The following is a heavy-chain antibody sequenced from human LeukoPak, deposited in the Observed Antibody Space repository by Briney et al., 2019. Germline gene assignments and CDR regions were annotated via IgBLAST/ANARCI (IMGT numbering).Heavy chain of an antibody. CDR2: ISGSGGST. Sequence: GGSLRLSCAASGFTFSSYAMSWVRQAPGKGLEWVSAISGSGGSTYYADSVKGRFTISRDNSKNTLYLQMNSLRAEATAVYYCAKDALTHYYDSSGYYPFDYWGQGTLVTVSS. CDR3: AKDALTHYYDSSGYYPFDY. CDR1: GFTFSSYA. V-gene: IGHV3-23*01. J-gene: IGHJ4*02. D-gene: IGHD3-22*01.